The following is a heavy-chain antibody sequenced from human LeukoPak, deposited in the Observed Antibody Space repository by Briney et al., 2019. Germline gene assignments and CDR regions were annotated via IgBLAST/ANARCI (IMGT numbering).Heavy chain of an antibody. J-gene: IGHJ3*02. D-gene: IGHD2-2*01. CDR1: GFIFSYYG. CDR3: ARDFGGSMDFDI. Sequence: FLRLYCAATGFIFSYYGMHRVRQAPGMGLEWVAVIWYDGSNKYYAASVKGRFSISRDNSKNTLYLQMNSLRAEDTAVYYCARDFGGSMDFDIWGQGTMVTVSS. CDR2: IWYDGSNK. V-gene: IGHV3-33*01.